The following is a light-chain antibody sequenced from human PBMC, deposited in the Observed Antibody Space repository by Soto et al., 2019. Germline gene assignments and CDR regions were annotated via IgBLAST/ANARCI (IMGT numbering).Light chain of an antibody. J-gene: IGKJ5*01. CDR2: AAS. CDR1: QSVSSNF. Sequence: EIVLTQSPGTLSLSPGERATLSCRASQSVSSNFLAWFQQQPGQAPRLLVYAASRRVTGIPDRFSGSGSGTDFTLTISRLEPEDFAVYFCQPYGGSPITFGQGTRLEIK. V-gene: IGKV3-20*01. CDR3: QPYGGSPIT.